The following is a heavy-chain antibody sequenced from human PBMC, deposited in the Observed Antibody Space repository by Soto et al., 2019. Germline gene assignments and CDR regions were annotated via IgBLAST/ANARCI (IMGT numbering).Heavy chain of an antibody. J-gene: IGHJ5*02. CDR1: GDSIRSINNY. V-gene: IGHV4-39*01. Sequence: SETLSLTCTVSGDSIRSINNYWGWIRQPPGKGLEWIGTIYFTGNTYYTPSLKSRLTMSIDTSKNEFSLRLNSVTAADTAVYYCAGQTFTIAAASYGRSNWFDPWGPGTLVTVSS. D-gene: IGHD6-25*01. CDR2: IYFTGNT. CDR3: AGQTFTIAAASYGRSNWFDP.